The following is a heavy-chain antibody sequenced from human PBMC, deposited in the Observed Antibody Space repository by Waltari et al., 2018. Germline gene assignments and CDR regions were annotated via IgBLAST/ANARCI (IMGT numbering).Heavy chain of an antibody. CDR2: ISYVGTT. Sequence: QLQLQESGPGPVKPSETLSLTCSVAGGSIDTPKHYWSWIRPPPGQGLEWVGTISYVGTTYTNPSRRSRLTMSRDTSKNQLSLTLGSTTAADTAVYYCATYIGASVGTAAFDVWGQGTMVTVSS. J-gene: IGHJ3*01. V-gene: IGHV4-39*01. D-gene: IGHD5-12*01. CDR3: ATYIGASVGTAAFDV. CDR1: GGSIDTPKHY.